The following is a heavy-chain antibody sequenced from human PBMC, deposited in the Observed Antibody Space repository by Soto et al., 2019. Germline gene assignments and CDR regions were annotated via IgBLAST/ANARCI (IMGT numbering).Heavy chain of an antibody. CDR3: ARGALYCSSTSCLRDYYYGMDV. CDR2: IIPIFGTA. J-gene: IGHJ6*02. D-gene: IGHD2-2*01. V-gene: IGHV1-69*13. CDR1: GGTFSSYA. Sequence: ASVKVSCKASGGTFSSYAISWVRQAPGQGLGWMGGIIPIFGTANYAQKFQGRVTITADESTSTAYMELSSLRSEDTAVYYCARGALYCSSTSCLRDYYYGMDVWGQGTTVTVSS.